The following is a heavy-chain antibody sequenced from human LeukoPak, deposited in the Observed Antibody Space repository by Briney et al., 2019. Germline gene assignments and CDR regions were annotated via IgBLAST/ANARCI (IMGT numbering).Heavy chain of an antibody. CDR3: ASFSVVVPADRGWFDP. CDR1: GGTFSSYA. CDR2: IIPIFGTA. V-gene: IGHV1-69*13. Sequence: SVTVSCKASGGTFSSYAISWVRQAPGQGLEWMGGIIPIFGTANYAQKFQGTVTITADESTSTAYMELSSLRSEDTAVYYCASFSVVVPADRGWFDPWGQGTLVTVSS. J-gene: IGHJ5*02. D-gene: IGHD2-2*01.